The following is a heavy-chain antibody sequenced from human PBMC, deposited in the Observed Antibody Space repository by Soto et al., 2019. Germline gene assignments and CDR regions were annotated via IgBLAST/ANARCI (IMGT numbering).Heavy chain of an antibody. CDR3: AREKNDFWSGYSALGFDY. Sequence: ASVKVSCKASGYTCTGYYMHWVRQAPGQGLEWMGWINPNSGGTNYAQKFQGWVTMTRDTSISTAYMELSRLRSDDTAVYYCAREKNDFWSGYSALGFDYWGQGTLVTVSS. CDR2: INPNSGGT. D-gene: IGHD3-3*01. CDR1: GYTCTGYY. J-gene: IGHJ4*02. V-gene: IGHV1-2*04.